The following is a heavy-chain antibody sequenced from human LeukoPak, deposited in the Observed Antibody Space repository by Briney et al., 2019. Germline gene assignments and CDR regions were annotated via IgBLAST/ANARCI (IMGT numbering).Heavy chain of an antibody. V-gene: IGHV4-39*07. D-gene: IGHD5-12*01. J-gene: IGHJ6*04. CDR1: GDSISNSNYY. Sequence: SETLSLTCTVSGDSISNSNYYWGWIRQPPGKGLEWIGTIYYSGTTNYNPSLKSRVTVSGDTSKNQFSLKLSSVTAADTAVYYCAGERGYRVMDVWGKGTTVTVSS. CDR2: IYYSGTT. CDR3: AGERGYRVMDV.